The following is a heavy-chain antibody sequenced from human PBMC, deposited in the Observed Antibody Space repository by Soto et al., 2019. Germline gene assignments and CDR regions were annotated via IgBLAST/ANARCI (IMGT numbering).Heavy chain of an antibody. CDR3: TRTGGSYSFGY. D-gene: IGHD1-26*01. V-gene: IGHV3-73*02. J-gene: IGHJ4*02. Sequence: EVQLVESGGGLVQPGGSLKLSCAASGFSLSGSAMHWVRQASGKGLEWVGRIRSKANSYATEYDASVKGRFTISRDDSKNTAYLQMNSLKTDDTAVYYCTRTGGSYSFGYWGQGTLVTVSS. CDR2: IRSKANSYAT. CDR1: GFSLSGSA.